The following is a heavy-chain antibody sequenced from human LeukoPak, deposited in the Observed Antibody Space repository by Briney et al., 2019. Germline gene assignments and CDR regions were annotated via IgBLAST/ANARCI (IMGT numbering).Heavy chain of an antibody. CDR3: RGVRGGTEADY. D-gene: IGHD3-10*01. Sequence: GGSLRLSCAASGFPFSDYGMYWVRQAPGKGLEWVSSISSSSSTRYYADSVKGRFTISRDNAKNSLYLQMNSLTAEDTAVYYCRGVRGGTEADYWGQGTLVTVSS. CDR1: GFPFSDYG. V-gene: IGHV3-48*01. J-gene: IGHJ4*02. CDR2: ISSSSSTR.